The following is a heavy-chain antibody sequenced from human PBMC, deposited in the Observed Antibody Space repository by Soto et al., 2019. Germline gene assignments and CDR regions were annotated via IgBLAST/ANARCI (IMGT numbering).Heavy chain of an antibody. J-gene: IGHJ6*02. CDR2: IISGGTRV. CDR1: GFTFSSDW. Sequence: GGSLRLSCAASGFTFSSDWMNWVRQSPGKGLEWVSRIISGGTRVSYADSVKGRFIITRDNAKNTPYLEMHSLTADDTAVYYCARERTSKGGMDIWGQGTTVTVSS. V-gene: IGHV3-74*01. CDR3: ARERTSKGGMDI.